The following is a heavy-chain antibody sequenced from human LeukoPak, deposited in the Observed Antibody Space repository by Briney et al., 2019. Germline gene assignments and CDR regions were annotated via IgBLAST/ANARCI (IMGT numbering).Heavy chain of an antibody. D-gene: IGHD6-19*01. J-gene: IGHJ4*02. CDR2: IYTSGST. CDR3: ARGGQWLVLGLYFDY. CDR1: GNSISSGDNY. V-gene: IGHV4-61*02. Sequence: PSETLSLTCTVSGNSISSGDNYWSWIRQPAGKGLEWIGRIYTSGSTNYNPSLKSRVTISGDTSKNQFSLKLSSVTAADTAVYYCARGGQWLVLGLYFDYWGQGTLVTVSS.